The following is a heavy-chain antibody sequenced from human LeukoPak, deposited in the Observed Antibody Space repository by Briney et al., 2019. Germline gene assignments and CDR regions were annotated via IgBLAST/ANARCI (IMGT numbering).Heavy chain of an antibody. V-gene: IGHV4-34*01. CDR2: INHSGST. Sequence: SETLSLTCAVYGGSFSGYYWSWIRQPPGKGLEWIGEINHSGSTNYNPSLNSRVTISVDTSKNQFSLKLSSVTAADTAVYYCARRYRLGYYDSSGYYGYWGQGTLVTVSS. CDR1: GGSFSGYY. D-gene: IGHD3-22*01. J-gene: IGHJ4*02. CDR3: ARRYRLGYYDSSGYYGY.